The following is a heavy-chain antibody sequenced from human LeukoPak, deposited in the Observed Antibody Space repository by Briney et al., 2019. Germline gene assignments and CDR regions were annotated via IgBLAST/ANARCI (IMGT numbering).Heavy chain of an antibody. V-gene: IGHV4-31*03. CDR3: ARDFRSGSGSYIDY. Sequence: SETLSLTCTVSGGSISSGGYYWSWIRQHPGKGLEWIGYIYYSGSTYYNPSLKSRVTISVDTSKNQFSLKLSSVTAADTAVYYCARDFRSGSGSYIDYWGQGTPVTVSS. CDR1: GGSISSGGYY. CDR2: IYYSGST. D-gene: IGHD3-10*01. J-gene: IGHJ4*02.